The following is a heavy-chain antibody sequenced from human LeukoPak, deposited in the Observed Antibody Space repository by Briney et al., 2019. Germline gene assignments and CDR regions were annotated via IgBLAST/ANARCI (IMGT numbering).Heavy chain of an antibody. Sequence: SETLSLTCAVYGGSFSGYYWSRIRQPPGKGLEWIGEINHSGSTNYNPSLKSRVTISVDTSKNQFSLKLSSVTAADTAVYYCAISYNWNDVGNWFDPWGQGTLVTVSS. J-gene: IGHJ5*02. CDR3: AISYNWNDVGNWFDP. V-gene: IGHV4-34*01. CDR1: GGSFSGYY. D-gene: IGHD1-1*01. CDR2: INHSGST.